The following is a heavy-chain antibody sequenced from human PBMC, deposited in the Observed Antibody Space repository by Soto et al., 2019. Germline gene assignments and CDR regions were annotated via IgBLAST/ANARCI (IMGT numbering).Heavy chain of an antibody. J-gene: IGHJ6*02. Sequence: EVQLVESGGGPVKPGGSLRLSCVASAFTFNNFPMNWVRQAPGEGLQWLASITSSSSYKYYADSVKGRFTISRDNSRNSLSLELTGLRAEDTAVYYWARETCSSTRCNHAMDVWGLGTTVTVSS. V-gene: IGHV3-21*02. D-gene: IGHD2-2*01. CDR1: AFTFNNFP. CDR3: ARETCSSTRCNHAMDV. CDR2: ITSSSSYK.